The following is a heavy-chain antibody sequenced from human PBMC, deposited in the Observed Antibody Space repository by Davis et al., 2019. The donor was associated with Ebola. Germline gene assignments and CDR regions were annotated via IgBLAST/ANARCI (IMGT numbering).Heavy chain of an antibody. J-gene: IGHJ6*02. CDR2: INHSGST. D-gene: IGHD6-25*01. CDR3: AGLPIAANYYYDMDV. V-gene: IGHV4-34*01. Sequence: SETLSLTCAVYGGSFSGYYWSWIRQPPGKGLGWIGEINHSGSTNYNPSLKSRVTISVDTSKNQFSLKLSSVTAADTAVYYCAGLPIAANYYYDMDVWGQGTTVTVSS. CDR1: GGSFSGYY.